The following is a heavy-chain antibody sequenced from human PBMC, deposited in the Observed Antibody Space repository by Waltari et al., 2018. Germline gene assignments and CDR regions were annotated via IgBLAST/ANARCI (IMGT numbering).Heavy chain of an antibody. CDR1: GGSFSGYY. J-gene: IGHJ6*03. CDR3: ARGGHCSSTSCYSYYYYYMDV. V-gene: IGHV4-34*01. CDR2: INHSGST. D-gene: IGHD2-2*01. Sequence: QVQLQQWGAGLLKPSETLSLTCAVYGGSFSGYYWSWIRHPPGKGLEWIGEINHSGSTNYNPSLKSRVTISVDTSKNQFSLKLSSVTAADTAVYYCARGGHCSSTSCYSYYYYYMDVWGKGTTVTVSS.